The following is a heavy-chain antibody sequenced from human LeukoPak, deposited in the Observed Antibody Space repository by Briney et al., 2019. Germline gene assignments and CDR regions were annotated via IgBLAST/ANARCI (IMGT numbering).Heavy chain of an antibody. CDR3: ARATLYYYDSRVYWFDP. V-gene: IGHV3-74*01. CDR1: GFTFSSYW. J-gene: IGHJ5*02. CDR2: INSDGSST. Sequence: LSGGSLRLSCAASGFTFSSYWMHWVRQAPGKGLVWVSRINSDGSSTSYADSVKGRFTISRDNAKNTLYLQMNSLRAEDTAVYYCARATLYYYDSRVYWFDPWGQGTLVTVSS. D-gene: IGHD3-22*01.